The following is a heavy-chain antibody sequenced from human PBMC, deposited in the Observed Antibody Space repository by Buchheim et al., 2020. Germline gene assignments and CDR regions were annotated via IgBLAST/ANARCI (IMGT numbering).Heavy chain of an antibody. CDR1: GFSFSTKW. V-gene: IGHV3-7*01. CDR3: ARDEI. CDR2: IAPDGTEK. Sequence: EVQLVESGGGLVQPGGSLRLSCAASGFSFSTKWMSWVRQAPGRGLEWVANIAPDGTEKYYVDSVKGRFTISRDNTEDSLYLQMSGPRFEDTAVYYCARDEIWGQGTL. J-gene: IGHJ4*02.